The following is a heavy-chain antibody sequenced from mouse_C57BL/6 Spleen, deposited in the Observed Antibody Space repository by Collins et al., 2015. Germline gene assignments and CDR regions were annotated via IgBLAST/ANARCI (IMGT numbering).Heavy chain of an antibody. V-gene: IGHV5-9-1*02. Sequence: DVKLVESGEGLAKPGGSLKLSCAASGFTFSSYAMSWVRQTPEKRLEWVAYISSGGDYIYYADTVKGRFTISRDNARNTLYLQMSSLKSEDTAMYYCTRALDAMDYWGQGTSVTVSS. CDR2: ISSGGDYI. CDR1: GFTFSSYA. CDR3: TRALDAMDY. J-gene: IGHJ4*01.